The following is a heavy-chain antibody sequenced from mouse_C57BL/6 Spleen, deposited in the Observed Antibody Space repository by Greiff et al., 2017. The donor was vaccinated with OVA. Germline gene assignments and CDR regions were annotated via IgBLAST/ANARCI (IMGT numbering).Heavy chain of an antibody. CDR1: GYTFTSYT. CDR3: ARVYDYDEEAWFAY. CDR2: INPSSGYT. D-gene: IGHD2-4*01. J-gene: IGHJ3*01. Sequence: VQGVESGAELARPGASVKMSCKASGYTFTSYTMHWVKQRPGQGLEWIGYINPSSGYTKYNQKFKDKATLTADKSSSTAYMQLSSLTSEDSAVYYCARVYDYDEEAWFAYWGQGTLVTVSA. V-gene: IGHV1-4*01.